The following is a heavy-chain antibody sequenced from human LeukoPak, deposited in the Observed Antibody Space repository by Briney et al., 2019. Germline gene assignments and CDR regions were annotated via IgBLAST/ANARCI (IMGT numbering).Heavy chain of an antibody. V-gene: IGHV3-23*01. CDR2: ITATGSRT. D-gene: IGHD3-22*01. J-gene: IGHJ4*02. Sequence: GGSLRLSCAASGFTFGSYTMSWVRQAPGKGLEWVSGITATGSRTYYADSVKGRFTISRDNSKNTLYLQMNSLRAEDTAVYYCAREPPYYDSSGYLYYFDYWGQGTLVTVSS. CDR3: AREPPYYDSSGYLYYFDY. CDR1: GFTFGSYT.